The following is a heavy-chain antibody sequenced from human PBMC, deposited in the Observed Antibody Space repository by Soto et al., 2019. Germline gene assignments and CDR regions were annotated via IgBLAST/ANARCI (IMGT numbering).Heavy chain of an antibody. J-gene: IGHJ4*02. CDR1: GYTFTSYA. D-gene: IGHD2-21*02. V-gene: IGHV1-3*05. CDR3: ARSIVVVTALDY. Sequence: QVQLVQSGAEEKKPGASVKVSCKASGYTFTSYAMHWVRQAPGQRLKWMGWINAGNGNTKYSQKLQGRVTITRDTSASTAYMELSSLRSEDTAVYYCARSIVVVTALDYWGQGTLVTVSS. CDR2: INAGNGNT.